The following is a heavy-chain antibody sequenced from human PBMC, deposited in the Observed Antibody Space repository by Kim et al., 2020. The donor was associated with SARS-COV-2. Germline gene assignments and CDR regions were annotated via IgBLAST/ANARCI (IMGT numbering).Heavy chain of an antibody. CDR3: ARDGSGSYNWLDP. Sequence: KYSQNFQGRITLTPDPSANMLYMDRSSLRSEDTAVYYCARDGSGSYNWLDPWGQGTLVTVSS. J-gene: IGHJ5*02. V-gene: IGHV1-3*01. D-gene: IGHD3-10*01.